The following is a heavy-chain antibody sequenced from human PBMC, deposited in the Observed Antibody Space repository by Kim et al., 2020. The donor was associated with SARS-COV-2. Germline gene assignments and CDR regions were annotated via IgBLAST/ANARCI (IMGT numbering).Heavy chain of an antibody. J-gene: IGHJ2*01. D-gene: IGHD2-2*01. Sequence: ASVKVSCKASGYTFTSYAMHWVRQAPGQRLEWMGWINAGNGNTKYSQKFQGRVTITRDTSASTAYMELSSLRSEDTAVYYCARDLDCCSTSCYGYWYFDLWGRGTLVTVSS. CDR1: GYTFTSYA. CDR3: ARDLDCCSTSCYGYWYFDL. V-gene: IGHV1-3*01. CDR2: INAGNGNT.